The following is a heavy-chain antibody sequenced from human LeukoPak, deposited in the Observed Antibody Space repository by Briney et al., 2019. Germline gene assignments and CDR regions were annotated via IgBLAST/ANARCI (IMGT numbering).Heavy chain of an antibody. CDR2: INPNSGGT. J-gene: IGHJ4*02. CDR3: ARDHPQYYYDSSGYYYFDY. Sequence: GASVTVSCKASGYTFTGYYMHWVRQAPGQGLEWMGWINPNSGGTNYAQKFQGRVTMTRDTSISTAYMELSRLRSDDTAVYYCARDHPQYYYDSSGYYYFDYWGQGTLVTVSS. D-gene: IGHD3-22*01. CDR1: GYTFTGYY. V-gene: IGHV1-2*02.